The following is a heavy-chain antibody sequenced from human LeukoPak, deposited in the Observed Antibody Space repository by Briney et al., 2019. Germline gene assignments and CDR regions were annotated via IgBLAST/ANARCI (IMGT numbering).Heavy chain of an antibody. D-gene: IGHD2-15*01. CDR1: GFTFSRYG. V-gene: IGHV3-48*01. CDR3: ARDLCSSDSCSIDY. J-gene: IGHJ4*02. Sequence: GGSLRLSCATSGFTFSRYGMNWVRQAPGKGLEWVSYISSSSSTTYYTDSVKGRFTISRDNAKNSQYLQMNSLRAEDAAVYYCARDLCSSDSCSIDYWGQGTLVTVSS. CDR2: ISSSSSTT.